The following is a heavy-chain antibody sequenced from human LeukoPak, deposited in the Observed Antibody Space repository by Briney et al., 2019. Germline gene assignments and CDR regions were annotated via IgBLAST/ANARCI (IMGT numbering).Heavy chain of an antibody. D-gene: IGHD4-23*01. V-gene: IGHV4-39*01. Sequence: SETLSLTCTVSGDSISSSSYNWGWIRQPPGKGLEWIGSISYSGSTKYNPSLKSRITISVDTSKNHFSLKLNSVTAADTAIYYCARQRTVVTPEFFDYWGQGTLVIVSS. CDR1: GDSISSSSYN. J-gene: IGHJ4*02. CDR3: ARQRTVVTPEFFDY. CDR2: ISYSGST.